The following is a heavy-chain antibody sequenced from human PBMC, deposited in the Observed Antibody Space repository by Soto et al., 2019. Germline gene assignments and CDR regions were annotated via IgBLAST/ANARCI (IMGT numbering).Heavy chain of an antibody. D-gene: IGHD1-26*01. V-gene: IGHV1-2*04. CDR1: GYTFTGYY. J-gene: IGHJ4*02. Sequence: GASVKVSCKASGYTFTGYYMHWVRQAPGQGLEWMGWINPNSGGTNYAQKFQGWVTMTRDTSISTAYMELSRLRSDDTAAYYCARESMVGATPFFDYWDQGTLVTVSS. CDR2: INPNSGGT. CDR3: ARESMVGATPFFDY.